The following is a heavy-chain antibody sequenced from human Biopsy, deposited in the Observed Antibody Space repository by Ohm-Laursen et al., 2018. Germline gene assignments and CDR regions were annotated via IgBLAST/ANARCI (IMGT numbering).Heavy chain of an antibody. J-gene: IGHJ2*01. D-gene: IGHD3-22*01. CDR1: GDSISSYY. CDR3: ARDRGFYSDRTVPGYFDL. Sequence: TLSLTCTVSGDSISSYYWSWIRQPPGQGLEWIGYVSYTGSTDYNPSLQSRVTISVDTSKNHFSLRLRSVTPADTAMYYCARDRGFYSDRTVPGYFDLWGRGTLVTVSS. CDR2: VSYTGST. V-gene: IGHV4-59*01.